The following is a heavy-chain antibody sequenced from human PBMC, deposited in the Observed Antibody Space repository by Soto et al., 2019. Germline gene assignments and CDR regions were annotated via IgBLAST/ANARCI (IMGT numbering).Heavy chain of an antibody. V-gene: IGHV1-18*04. Sequence: ASVKVSCKASGYTFRSYGISWVRQAPGQGLEWVGWISAYNGDTHYAPKFQDRITLTTETSTDTAYMELRSLRLDDTAVYCARDWSRYYDNSGLIWFYWS. D-gene: IGHD3-22*01. J-gene: IGHJ4*01. CDR1: GYTFRSYG. CDR2: ISAYNGDT. CDR3: ARDWSRYYDNSGLIWFY.